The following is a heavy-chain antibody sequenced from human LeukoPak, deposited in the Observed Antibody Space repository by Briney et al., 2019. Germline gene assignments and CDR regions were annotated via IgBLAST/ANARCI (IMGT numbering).Heavy chain of an antibody. CDR2: IYHSGST. Sequence: SETLSLTCTVSGGSISSGGYYWSWIRQPPGKGLEWIGYIYHSGSTNYNPSLKSRVTISVDTSKNQFSLKLSSVTAADTAVYYCARDNHRELRNWFDPLGPGNPGHRLL. CDR1: GGSISSGGYY. D-gene: IGHD1-7*01. J-gene: IGHJ5*02. V-gene: IGHV4-61*08. CDR3: ARDNHRELRNWFDP.